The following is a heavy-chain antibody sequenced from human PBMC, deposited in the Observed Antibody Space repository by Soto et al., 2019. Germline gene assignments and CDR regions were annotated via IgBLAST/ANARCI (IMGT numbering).Heavy chain of an antibody. CDR1: GGSINSGGSY. D-gene: IGHD6-6*01. Sequence: QVQLQESGPGLVKPSQTLSLTCVVSGGSINSGGSYWSWIRPHPGKGLEWIGYIYSSASTYYNPSLSSRVTISVDMSKNQFSLKLTSVTAADTAVYYCAREEGARLRSDWFDPWGQGTLVTVSS. CDR3: AREEGARLRSDWFDP. CDR2: IYSSAST. V-gene: IGHV4-31*11. J-gene: IGHJ5*02.